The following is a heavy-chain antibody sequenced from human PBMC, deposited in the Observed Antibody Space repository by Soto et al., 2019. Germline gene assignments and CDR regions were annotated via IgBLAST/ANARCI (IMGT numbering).Heavy chain of an antibody. Sequence: SETLSLTCTGSCASIKSTDYYWSWIRQAPGKGLEWIGYVYYTGSTYYNPSLMSRLTISVDTSKNQFSLKLTSVTAAETAVYYCVRTAREGAVAPHWFDRWGQGTQVTVSS. CDR3: VRTAREGAVAPHWFDR. J-gene: IGHJ5*02. CDR1: CASIKSTDYY. CDR2: VYYTGST. V-gene: IGHV4-30-4*01. D-gene: IGHD2-21*02.